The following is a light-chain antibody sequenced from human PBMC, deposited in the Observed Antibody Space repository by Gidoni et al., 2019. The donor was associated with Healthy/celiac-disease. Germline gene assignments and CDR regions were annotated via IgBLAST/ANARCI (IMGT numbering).Light chain of an antibody. CDR1: QSVTNNY. CDR2: DAS. Sequence: EIVLTQSHGTLSLSPGESATLSCRASQSVTNNYLAWYQQKPGQAPRLVIYDASNRATGIPSRFSGSGSGPDFTLTISRLEPEDFAVYYCQQSGSSPYTFGQGTKLEIK. V-gene: IGKV3-20*01. J-gene: IGKJ2*01. CDR3: QQSGSSPYT.